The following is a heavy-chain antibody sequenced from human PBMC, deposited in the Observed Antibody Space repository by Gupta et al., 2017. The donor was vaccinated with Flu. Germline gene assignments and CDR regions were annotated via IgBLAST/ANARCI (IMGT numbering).Heavy chain of an antibody. V-gene: IGHV1-8*01. D-gene: IGHD2-2*02. CDR2: MNPNSGNT. CDR3: ARAWRYCSSTSCYTSLDY. Sequence: NWVRQATGQGLEWMGLMNPNSGNTGYAQKFQGRVTMTRNTSISTAYMELSSLRSEDTAVYYCARAWRYCSSTSCYTSLDYWGQGTLVTVSS. J-gene: IGHJ4*02.